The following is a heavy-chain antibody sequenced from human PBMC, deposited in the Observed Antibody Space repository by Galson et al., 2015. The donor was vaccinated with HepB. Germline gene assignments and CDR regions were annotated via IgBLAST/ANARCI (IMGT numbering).Heavy chain of an antibody. CDR2: INAGNGNT. CDR3: ARGPIDYVWGSYRSSGYYFDY. Sequence: SCKASGYTFTSYAMHWVRQAPGQRLEWMGWINAGNGNTKYSQKFQGRVTITRDTSASTAYMELSSLRSEDTAVYYCARGPIDYVWGSYRSSGYYFDYWGQGTLVTVSS. D-gene: IGHD3-16*02. J-gene: IGHJ4*02. CDR1: GYTFTSYA. V-gene: IGHV1-3*01.